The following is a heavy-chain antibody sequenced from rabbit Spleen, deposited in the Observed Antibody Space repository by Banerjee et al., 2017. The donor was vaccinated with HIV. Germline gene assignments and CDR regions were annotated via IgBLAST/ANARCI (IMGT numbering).Heavy chain of an antibody. Sequence: QEQLEESGGDLVKPEGSLTLTCRASGFSFIYNGVMCWVRQAPGKGLEWVACAYAGSSSGFTYSATWAKGRFTISKTSSTTVTLQVTSLTVADTATYFCARDTGSSFSSYGMDLWGPGTLVTVS. V-gene: IGHV1S45*01. D-gene: IGHD8-1*01. CDR3: ARDTGSSFSSYGMDL. J-gene: IGHJ6*01. CDR2: AYAGSSSGFT. CDR1: GFSFIYNGV.